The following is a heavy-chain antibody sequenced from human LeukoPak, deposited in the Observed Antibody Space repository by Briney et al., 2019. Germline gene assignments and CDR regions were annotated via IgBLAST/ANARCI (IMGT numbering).Heavy chain of an antibody. V-gene: IGHV4-34*01. J-gene: IGHJ4*02. Sequence: SETLSLTCAVYGGSFSGYYWSWIRQPPGKGLEWIGEINHSGSTNYNPSLKSRVTISVDTSKNQFSLKLSSVTAADTAVYYCAREVARSSWLAKFDYWGQGTLVTVSS. CDR2: INHSGST. CDR3: AREVARSSWLAKFDY. D-gene: IGHD6-13*01. CDR1: GGSFSGYY.